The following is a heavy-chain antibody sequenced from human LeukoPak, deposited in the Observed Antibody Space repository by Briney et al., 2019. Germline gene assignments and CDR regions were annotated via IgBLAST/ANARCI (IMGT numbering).Heavy chain of an antibody. CDR1: GFTFRRHF. CDR2: ADVCGCSHGVK. Sequence: GGPVRLSCAALGFTFRRHFMRWLGQPPPKELDGVAGADVCGCSHGVKPYADSLRVRFTSSRDNSSNTLFLQMNSLRAEDTAVYYCAKGLLRTYFPDTRGHTRETPNFFVSWGQEPLVTVSS. J-gene: IGHJ4*02. V-gene: IGHV3-23*01. CDR3: AKGLLRTYFPDTRGHTRETPNFFVS. D-gene: IGHD3-22*01.